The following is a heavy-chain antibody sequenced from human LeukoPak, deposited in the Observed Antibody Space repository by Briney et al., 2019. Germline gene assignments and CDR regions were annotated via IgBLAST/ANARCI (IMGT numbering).Heavy chain of an antibody. J-gene: IGHJ3*02. V-gene: IGHV1-69*06. CDR3: ARSNIVVVTAGDAFDI. Sequence: GASVKVSCTASGGTFSSYAISWVRQAPGQGLEWMGGISPIFGTANYAQKFQGRVTTPADKSTSTAYMALSSLRSQDTAVYYSARSNIVVVTAGDAFDIWGQGTMVTVSS. CDR2: ISPIFGTA. CDR1: GGTFSSYA. D-gene: IGHD2-21*02.